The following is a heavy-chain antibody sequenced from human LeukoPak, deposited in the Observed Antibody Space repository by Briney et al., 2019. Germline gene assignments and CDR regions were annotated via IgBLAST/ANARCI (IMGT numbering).Heavy chain of an antibody. CDR3: ARQSSGRYYFDY. Sequence: SETLSLTCTVSAGSISSSSHYWDWIRQPPGKGLEWIGSIYYSGITYYNPSLKSRVTISVDTSKNQFSLKLNSVTAAETAVYYCARQSSGRYYFDYWGQGALVTVSS. J-gene: IGHJ4*02. V-gene: IGHV4-39*01. D-gene: IGHD3-16*02. CDR2: IYYSGIT. CDR1: AGSISSSSHY.